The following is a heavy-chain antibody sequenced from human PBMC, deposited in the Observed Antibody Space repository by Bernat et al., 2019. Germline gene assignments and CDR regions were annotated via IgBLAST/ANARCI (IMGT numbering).Heavy chain of an antibody. V-gene: IGHV3-30*07. CDR1: GFTFRSYA. CDR2: LSYDASNK. J-gene: IGHJ4*02. D-gene: IGHD4-17*01. Sequence: QVQLVESGGGVVQPERSLRLSCAASGFTFRSYAMHWVRQAPGKGLEWVAVLSYDASNKYYADSVKGRFTISRDNSKNTLYLQMNSLRAEDTAVYYCAREAYGDHYLDYWGQGTLVTVSS. CDR3: AREAYGDHYLDY.